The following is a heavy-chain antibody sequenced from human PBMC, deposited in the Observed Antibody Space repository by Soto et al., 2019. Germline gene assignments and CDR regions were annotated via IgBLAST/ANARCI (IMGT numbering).Heavy chain of an antibody. V-gene: IGHV4-59*01. CDR1: GGSISSYY. J-gene: IGHJ6*02. D-gene: IGHD2-2*01. CDR3: ARDLGGVPAAMGYYYYGMDV. CDR2: IYYSGST. Sequence: SETLSLTCTVSGGSISSYYWSWIRQPPGKGLEWIGYIYYSGSTNYNPSLKSRVTISVDTSKNQFSLKLSSVTAADTAVYYCARDLGGVPAAMGYYYYGMDVWGQGTTVTVS.